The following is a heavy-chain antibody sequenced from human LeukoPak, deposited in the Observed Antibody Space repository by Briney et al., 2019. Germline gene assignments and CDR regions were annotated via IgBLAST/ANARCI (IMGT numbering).Heavy chain of an antibody. CDR1: GFTFSHYS. CDR3: AREFDYSTSGAGY. Sequence: GGSLRLSCAASGFTFSHYSMNWVRQAPGKGLEWVSSMSINSGLIYYADSVKGRFTISRDNAKNSLYLQMNSLRAEDTAGYYCAREFDYSTSGAGYWGQGTLVTVSS. D-gene: IGHD4-11*01. V-gene: IGHV3-21*01. J-gene: IGHJ4*02. CDR2: MSINSGLI.